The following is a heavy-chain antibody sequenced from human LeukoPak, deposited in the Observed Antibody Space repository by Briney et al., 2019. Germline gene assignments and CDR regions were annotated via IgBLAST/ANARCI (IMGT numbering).Heavy chain of an antibody. CDR1: GFTFSTYN. D-gene: IGHD3-16*01. CDR3: ARDVGASAPDAFDI. V-gene: IGHV3-21*01. CDR2: ISTSSNYI. Sequence: GSLRLSCAASGFTFSTYNMNWVRQAPGKGLEWVSSISTSSNYIYYADSVRGRFTISRDNAKSSLYLQMNSLRAEDTDVYYCARDVGASAPDAFDIWGQGTMVTVSS. J-gene: IGHJ3*02.